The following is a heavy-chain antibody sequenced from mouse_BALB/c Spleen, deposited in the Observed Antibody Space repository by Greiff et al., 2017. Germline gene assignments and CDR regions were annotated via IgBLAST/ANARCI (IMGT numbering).Heavy chain of an antibody. Sequence: DLVKPGASVKLSCKASGYTFTSYWINWIKQRPGQGLEWIGRIAPGSGSTYYNEMFKGKATLTVDTSSSTAYIQLSSLSSEDSAVYFCARVFYGSSQGFAYRGQGTLVTVSA. CDR2: IAPGSGST. D-gene: IGHD1-1*01. J-gene: IGHJ3*01. CDR3: ARVFYGSSQGFAY. CDR1: GYTFTSYW. V-gene: IGHV1S41*01.